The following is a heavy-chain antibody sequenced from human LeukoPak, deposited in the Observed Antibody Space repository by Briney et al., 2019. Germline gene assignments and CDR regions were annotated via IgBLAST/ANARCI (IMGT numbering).Heavy chain of an antibody. D-gene: IGHD3-9*01. CDR1: VYTFTSYD. J-gene: IGHJ4*02. V-gene: IGHV1-8*01. CDR3: ARGYFDWTRGAGY. Sequence: ASVQVSCKSSVYTFTSYDINWVRQATGQGLEWMGWMNPNSGNTGYAQKFQGRVTMTRNTSISTAYMELSSLRSEDMAVYYCARGYFDWTRGAGYWGQGTLVTVSS. CDR2: MNPNSGNT.